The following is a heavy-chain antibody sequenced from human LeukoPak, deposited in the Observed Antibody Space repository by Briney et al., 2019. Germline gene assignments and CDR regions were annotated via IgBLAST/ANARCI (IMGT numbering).Heavy chain of an antibody. Sequence: PSETLSLTCAVYGGSFSGYYWSWIRRPPGKGLEWIGEINHSGSTNYNPSLKSRVTISVDTSKNQFSLKLSSVTAADTAVYHCARARRRFDPWGQGTLVTVSS. J-gene: IGHJ5*02. V-gene: IGHV4-34*01. CDR3: ARARRRFDP. CDR1: GGSFSGYY. CDR2: INHSGST.